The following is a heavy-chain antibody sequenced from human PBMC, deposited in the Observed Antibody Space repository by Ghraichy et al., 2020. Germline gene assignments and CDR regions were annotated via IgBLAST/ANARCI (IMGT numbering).Heavy chain of an antibody. Sequence: SVKVSCRASGGTFNRCAISWVRQAPGQGLEWMGGIIPVYATANSAQKFQGRVTITADRSTSTVYMEVNSLRSEDTAVYYCADAGYSYGLDPYSYYGMDVWGQGTTVTVSS. CDR3: ADAGYSYGLDPYSYYGMDV. D-gene: IGHD5-18*01. J-gene: IGHJ6*02. V-gene: IGHV1-69*06. CDR2: IIPVYATA. CDR1: GGTFNRCA.